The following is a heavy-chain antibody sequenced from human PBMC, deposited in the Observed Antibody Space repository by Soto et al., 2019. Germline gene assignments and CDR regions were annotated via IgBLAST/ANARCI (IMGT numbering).Heavy chain of an antibody. J-gene: IGHJ4*02. CDR1: GFTVSSNY. Sequence: GGSLRLSCAASGFTVSSNYMSWVRQAPGKGLEWVSVIYSGGSTYYADSVKDRFTISRDNSKNTLYLQMNSLRAEDTVVYYCARARFYYDSSGYYFDYWGQGTLVTVSS. D-gene: IGHD3-22*01. V-gene: IGHV3-53*01. CDR3: ARARFYYDSSGYYFDY. CDR2: IYSGGST.